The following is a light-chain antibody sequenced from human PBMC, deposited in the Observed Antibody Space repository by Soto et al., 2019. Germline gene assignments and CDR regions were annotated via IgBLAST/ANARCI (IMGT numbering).Light chain of an antibody. CDR2: GVS. J-gene: IGKJ2*01. Sequence: EIVLTQSPGTLSLSPGERATLSCRASQSVSSSYLAWYQQKPGRAPRLLFVGVSSRATGIPARFSGSGSGTDFKITISRLEPEDFAVYYCQQYGTSPGMYTFGQGTKLEIK. V-gene: IGKV3-20*01. CDR3: QQYGTSPGMYT. CDR1: QSVSSSY.